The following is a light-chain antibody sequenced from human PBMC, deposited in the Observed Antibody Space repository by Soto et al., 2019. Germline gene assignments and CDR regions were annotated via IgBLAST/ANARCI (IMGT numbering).Light chain of an antibody. J-gene: IGLJ1*01. CDR1: SSDVGGYNY. CDR2: DVS. CDR3: SSYTSSSTSYV. V-gene: IGLV2-14*01. Sequence: QSALTQPASVSGSPGQSITISCTGTSSDVGGYNYVSWCQQHPGKAPKLMIYDVSNRPSGVSNRFSGSKSGNTASLTISGLQAEDEADYYCSSYTSSSTSYVFGTGTKLTVL.